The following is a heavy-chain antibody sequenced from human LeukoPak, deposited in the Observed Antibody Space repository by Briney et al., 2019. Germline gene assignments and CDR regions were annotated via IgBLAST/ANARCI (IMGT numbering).Heavy chain of an antibody. CDR2: IIPIFGTA. J-gene: IGHJ4*02. CDR3: ARGVGLRFLGGGQGTY. V-gene: IGHV1-69*13. D-gene: IGHD3-3*01. CDR1: GGTFSSYA. Sequence: ASVKVSCTASGGTFSSYAISWVRQAPGQGLEWMGGIIPIFGTANYAQKFQGRVTITADESTSTAYMELSSLRSEDTAVYYCARGVGLRFLGGGQGTYWGQGTLVTVSS.